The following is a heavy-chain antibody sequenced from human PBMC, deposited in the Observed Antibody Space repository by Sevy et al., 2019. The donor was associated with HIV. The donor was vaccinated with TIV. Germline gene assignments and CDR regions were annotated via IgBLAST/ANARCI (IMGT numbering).Heavy chain of an antibody. J-gene: IGHJ4*02. CDR2: ISAYNGNT. CDR3: TRATGVYNPFGY. CDR1: GYTFSNFA. D-gene: IGHD1-1*01. Sequence: ASVKVSCKASGYTFSNFAISWVRQAPGQGLEWMGWISAYNGNTNFAQNLQDRVTMTTDTSTSTAYMELRGLRSDDTAVYYCTRATGVYNPFGYWGQGTLVTVSS. V-gene: IGHV1-18*01.